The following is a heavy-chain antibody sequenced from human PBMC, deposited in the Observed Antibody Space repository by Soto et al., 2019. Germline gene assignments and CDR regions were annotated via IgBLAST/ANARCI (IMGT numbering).Heavy chain of an antibody. Sequence: GVLRLSCAASGFTFSTYWMHWVRQAPGKGLVWVSRINGDGYSTTYADFVKGRFTVSRDNAKNTLYLQMNSLRAEDTAVYYCARPTGYCTVTTCLYGLDVWGQGTTVTVSS. D-gene: IGHD2-8*02. CDR1: GFTFSTYW. V-gene: IGHV3-74*03. J-gene: IGHJ6*02. CDR3: ARPTGYCTVTTCLYGLDV. CDR2: INGDGYST.